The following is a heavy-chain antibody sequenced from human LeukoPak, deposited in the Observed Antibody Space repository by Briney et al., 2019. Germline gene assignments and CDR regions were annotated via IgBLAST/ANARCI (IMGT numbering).Heavy chain of an antibody. D-gene: IGHD2-2*01. J-gene: IGHJ4*02. CDR3: ARGCSSTSCYLGVDY. CDR1: GYTFTGYY. CDR2: INSNSGGT. Sequence: GASVKVSCKASGYTFTGYYMHWVRQAPGQGLEWMGWINSNSGGTNYAQKFQGRVTMTRDTSISTAYMELSRLRSDDTAVYYCARGCSSTSCYLGVDYWGQGTLVTVSS. V-gene: IGHV1-2*02.